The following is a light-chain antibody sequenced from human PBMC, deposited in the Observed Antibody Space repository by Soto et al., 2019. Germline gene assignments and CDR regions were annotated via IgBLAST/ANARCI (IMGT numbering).Light chain of an antibody. CDR1: QDISSY. Sequence: DIQLTQSPSFLSASVGDRVTITCRAIQDISSYLAWYQQKPGKAPKLLIYAASTLQSGVPSRFSGSGSGTECTLTISSLQPEDFATYYCQQLNSYPRTFGPGTKVDIK. J-gene: IGKJ3*01. CDR3: QQLNSYPRT. V-gene: IGKV1-9*01. CDR2: AAS.